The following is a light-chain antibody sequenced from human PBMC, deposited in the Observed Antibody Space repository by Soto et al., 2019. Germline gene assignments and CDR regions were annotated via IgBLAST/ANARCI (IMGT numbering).Light chain of an antibody. CDR2: EVN. V-gene: IGLV2-8*01. CDR1: SRDIGAYNY. CDR3: SSYAGSIVV. J-gene: IGLJ2*01. Sequence: QSVLTQPPSASGSPGQSVTISCTGTSRDIGAYNYVSWYQQHPGTAPKLMLFEVNKRPSGVPDRFSGSKSGNTASLTVSGLQDEDEAAYYCSSYAGSIVVFGGGTKLTVL.